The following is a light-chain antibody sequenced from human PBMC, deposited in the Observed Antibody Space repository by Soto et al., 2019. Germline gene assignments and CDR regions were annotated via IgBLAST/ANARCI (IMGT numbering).Light chain of an antibody. Sequence: QSVLTQPPCASWSPGQSVTSPCNGTSNDIGDYHYVSSYQQHPGKAPKLLIYEVTQRPSGVPHRFSGSKSGNTASLTVSGLNPEDEADYYCTSYAGNDNPVLFAAGTKLTLL. J-gene: IGLJ2*01. V-gene: IGLV2-8*01. CDR3: TSYAGNDNPVL. CDR1: SNDIGDYHY. CDR2: EVT.